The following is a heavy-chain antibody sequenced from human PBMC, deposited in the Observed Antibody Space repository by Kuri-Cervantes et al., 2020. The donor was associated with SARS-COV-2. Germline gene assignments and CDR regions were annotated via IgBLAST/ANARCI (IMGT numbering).Heavy chain of an antibody. Sequence: GSLRLSCSVSGDSISSSLHYWAWLRQPPGKGLEWIGSIYYSGSTYYNPSLKSRVTISVDTSKNQFSLKLSSVTAADTAVYYCARRGGSDFDYWGQGTLVTVSS. CDR3: ARRGGSDFDY. V-gene: IGHV4-39*01. CDR1: GDSISSSLHY. J-gene: IGHJ4*02. D-gene: IGHD1-26*01. CDR2: IYYSGST.